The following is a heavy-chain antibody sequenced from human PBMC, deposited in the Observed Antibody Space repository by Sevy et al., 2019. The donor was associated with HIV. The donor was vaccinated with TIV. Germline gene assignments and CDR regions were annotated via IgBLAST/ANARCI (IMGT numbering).Heavy chain of an antibody. D-gene: IGHD3-22*01. CDR3: ARDDSSGYLFDAFDI. Sequence: GGSLRLSCAASGFTFTSYAMYWVRQAPGKGLEWVAAISGSGQSSFYADSVKGRFTISRDNSKNTLYLQMNSLRAEDTAVYYCARDDSSGYLFDAFDIWGQGTMVTVSS. CDR1: GFTFTSYA. V-gene: IGHV3-23*01. CDR2: ISGSGQSS. J-gene: IGHJ3*02.